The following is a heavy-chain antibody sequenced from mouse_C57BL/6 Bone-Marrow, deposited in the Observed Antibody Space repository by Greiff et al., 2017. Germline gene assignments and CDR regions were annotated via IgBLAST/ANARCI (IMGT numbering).Heavy chain of an antibody. CDR2: IHPSDSDT. D-gene: IGHD2-5*01. CDR3: AIWSNHRDMDY. CDR1: GYTFTSYW. V-gene: IGHV1-74*01. J-gene: IGHJ4*01. Sequence: QVQLQQPGAELVKPGASVKVSCKASGYTFTSYWMHWVKQRPGQGLEWIGRIHPSDSDTNYNQKFKGKATLTVDKSSSTAYMQLSSLTSEDSAVYYRAIWSNHRDMDYWGQGTSVTVAS.